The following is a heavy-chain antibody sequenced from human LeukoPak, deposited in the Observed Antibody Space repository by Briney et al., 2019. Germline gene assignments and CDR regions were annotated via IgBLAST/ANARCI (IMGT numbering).Heavy chain of an antibody. CDR3: ARSNYYDFWSGYLSAFDI. CDR2: ISAYNGNT. V-gene: IGHV1-18*04. J-gene: IGHJ3*02. CDR1: GYTFTGYY. Sequence: GASVKVSCKASGYTFTGYYMHWVRQAPGQGLEWMGWISAYNGNTNYAQKLQGRVTMTTDTSTSTAYMELRSLRSDDTAVYYCARSNYYDFWSGYLSAFDIWGQGTMVTVSS. D-gene: IGHD3-3*01.